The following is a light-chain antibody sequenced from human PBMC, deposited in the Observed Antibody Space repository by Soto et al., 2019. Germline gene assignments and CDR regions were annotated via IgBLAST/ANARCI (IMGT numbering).Light chain of an antibody. CDR3: KQYNNWPWT. V-gene: IGKV3-15*01. CDR2: GAS. CDR1: QSVSSN. J-gene: IGKJ1*01. Sequence: EIVMTQSPATLSVSPGESATLSCRASQSVSSNLAWHQQKPGQAPRLLIYGASTRATGIPARFSGSGSGTEFTLTISSLQSEDFAVYYCKQYNNWPWTFGQGTKVDIK.